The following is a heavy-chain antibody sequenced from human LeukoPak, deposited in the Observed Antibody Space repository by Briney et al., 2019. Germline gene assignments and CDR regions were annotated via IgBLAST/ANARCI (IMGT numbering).Heavy chain of an antibody. J-gene: IGHJ4*02. Sequence: ASVKVSCKASGYTFIGYYMFWVRQAPGQGLEWVGWISAYNGNTDYAQKLQGRVTMTTDTSTSTAYMELRSLRSDDTAVYYCARGTYFDYWGQGTLVTVSS. CDR2: ISAYNGNT. V-gene: IGHV1-18*04. CDR1: GYTFIGYY. CDR3: ARGTYFDY.